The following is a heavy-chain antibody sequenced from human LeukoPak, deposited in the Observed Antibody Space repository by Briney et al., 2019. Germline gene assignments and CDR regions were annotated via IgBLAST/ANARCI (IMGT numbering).Heavy chain of an antibody. CDR1: GGSISSGGYY. CDR2: IYYSGST. CDR3: ARGHYGDYVEAAFDY. Sequence: SETLSLTCTVSGGSISSGGYYWSWIRQHPGKGLEWIGYIYYSGSTYYDPSLKSRVTTSVDTSKNQFSLKLSSVTAADTAVYYCARGHYGDYVEAAFDYWGQGTLVTVSS. V-gene: IGHV4-31*03. J-gene: IGHJ4*02. D-gene: IGHD4-17*01.